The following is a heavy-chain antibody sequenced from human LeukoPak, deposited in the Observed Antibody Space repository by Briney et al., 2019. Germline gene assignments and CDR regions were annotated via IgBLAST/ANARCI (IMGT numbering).Heavy chain of an antibody. CDR3: ARGYSGSYLIGARFDY. J-gene: IGHJ4*02. Sequence: PGGSLRLSCAASGFTFSSYSMNWVRQAPGKGLEWVSSISSSSSYIYYADSVKGRFTISRDNAKNSLYLQMNSLRAEDTAVYYCARGYSGSYLIGARFDYWGQGTLVTVSS. D-gene: IGHD1-26*01. V-gene: IGHV3-21*01. CDR2: ISSSSSYI. CDR1: GFTFSSYS.